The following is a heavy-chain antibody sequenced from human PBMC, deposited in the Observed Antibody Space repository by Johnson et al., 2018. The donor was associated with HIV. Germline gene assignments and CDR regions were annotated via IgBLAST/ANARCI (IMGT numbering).Heavy chain of an antibody. Sequence: QVQLVESGGGVVQPGRSLRVSCGASGFTFSSHDMHWVRQAPGKGLEWVAVISYDGSNKYYADSVKGRFTISRDNSKNTLYLQMNRLRAEDTALYYCAKDIYGYDAFDIWGQGTMVTVSS. CDR2: ISYDGSNK. J-gene: IGHJ3*02. CDR1: GFTFSSHD. CDR3: AKDIYGYDAFDI. V-gene: IGHV3-30*18. D-gene: IGHD5-24*01.